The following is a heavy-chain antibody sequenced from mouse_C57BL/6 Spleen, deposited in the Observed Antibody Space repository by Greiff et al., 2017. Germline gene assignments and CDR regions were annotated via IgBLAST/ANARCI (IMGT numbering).Heavy chain of an antibody. CDR3: ARDYYGYDGEYYYAMDY. CDR2: IDPANGNT. V-gene: IGHV14-3*01. J-gene: IGHJ4*01. D-gene: IGHD2-2*01. Sequence: EVQLQQSVAELVRPGASVKLSCTASGFNIKNTYMHWVKQRPEQGLEWIGRIDPANGNTKYAPKFQGKATITADTSSNTAYLQLSSLTSEDTAIYYCARDYYGYDGEYYYAMDYWGQGTSVTVSS. CDR1: GFNIKNTY.